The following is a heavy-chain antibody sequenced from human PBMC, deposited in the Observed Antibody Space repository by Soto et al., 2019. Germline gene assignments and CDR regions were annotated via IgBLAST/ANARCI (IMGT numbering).Heavy chain of an antibody. V-gene: IGHV4-39*01. CDR2: IYYSGST. CDR3: ARQDHIVVVPAALNWFDP. D-gene: IGHD2-2*01. Sequence: SETLSLTCTVSGGSISSSSYYWGWIRQPPGKGLEWIGSIYYSGSTYYNPSLKSRVTISVDTSKNQFSLKLSSVTAADTAVYYCARQDHIVVVPAALNWFDPWGQGTLVTVSS. CDR1: GGSISSSSYY. J-gene: IGHJ5*02.